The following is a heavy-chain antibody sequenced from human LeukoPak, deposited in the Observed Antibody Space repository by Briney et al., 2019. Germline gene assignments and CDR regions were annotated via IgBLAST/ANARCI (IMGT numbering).Heavy chain of an antibody. D-gene: IGHD5-24*01. V-gene: IGHV4-34*01. CDR2: INHSGST. Sequence: PSETLSLTCAVYGGSFGGYYWSWIRQPPGKGLEWIGEINHSGSTNYNPSLKSRVTISVDTSKNQFSLKLSSVTAAGTAVYYCASGAQLRYLLYWGQGTRVTVSS. CDR3: ASGAQLRYLLY. CDR1: GGSFGGYY. J-gene: IGHJ4*02.